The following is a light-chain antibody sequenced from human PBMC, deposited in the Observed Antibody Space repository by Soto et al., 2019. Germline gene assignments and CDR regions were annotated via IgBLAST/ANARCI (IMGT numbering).Light chain of an antibody. CDR2: GAS. CDR1: QSVSSSY. J-gene: IGKJ1*01. CDR3: QQYGRA. V-gene: IGKV3-20*01. Sequence: GNMAVSGGRGAIVSCRASQSVSSSYLAWYQQKPGQAPRLLMYGASSRATGIPDRFSGSGAGTDFLLSISRLEPEDPAVDDCQQYGRAFGQGTKVDIK.